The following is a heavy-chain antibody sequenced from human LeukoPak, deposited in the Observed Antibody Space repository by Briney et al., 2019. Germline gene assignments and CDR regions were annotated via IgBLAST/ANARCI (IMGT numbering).Heavy chain of an antibody. CDR2: IYYTGST. V-gene: IGHV4-39*01. J-gene: IGHJ4*02. CDR3: ARAFYGDYIDY. D-gene: IGHD4-17*01. Sequence: SETLSLTCIVSGGSLSSSSYYWGWIRQPPGKGLEWIGSIYYTGSTSFNPSLKSPVTISVDTSKNQFSLRLSSVTAADTAVYYCARAFYGDYIDYWGQGTLVTVSS. CDR1: GGSLSSSSYY.